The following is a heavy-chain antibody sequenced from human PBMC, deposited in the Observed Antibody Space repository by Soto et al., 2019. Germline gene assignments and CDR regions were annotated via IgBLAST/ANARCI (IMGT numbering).Heavy chain of an antibody. D-gene: IGHD4-17*01. Sequence: QVQLVESGGGVVQPGRSLRLSCAASGFTFSSYGMHWVRQAPGKGLEWVAIISYDGSNKYYTDSVKGRFTISRDNSKNTLSLQMHSLRAEDTGVFFCAKGHPYGYYGVDCMGVLGQGTT. J-gene: IGHJ6*02. CDR2: ISYDGSNK. CDR1: GFTFSSYG. CDR3: AKGHPYGYYGVDCMGV. V-gene: IGHV3-30*18.